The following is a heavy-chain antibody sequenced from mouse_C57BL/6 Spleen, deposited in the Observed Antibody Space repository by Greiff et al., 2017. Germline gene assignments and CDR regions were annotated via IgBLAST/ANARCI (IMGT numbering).Heavy chain of an antibody. CDR1: GFSLTSYA. V-gene: IGHV2-9-1*01. CDR2: IWTGGGT. J-gene: IGHJ1*03. CDR3: ARNSEVYYGNYGYFDV. Sequence: QVQLKESGPGLVAPSQSLSITCTVSGFSLTSYAISWVRQPPGKGLEWLGVIWTGGGTNYNSARKSRLSISKDNSKSQVFLKMNSLQTDDTARYYCARNSEVYYGNYGYFDVWGTGTTVTVSS. D-gene: IGHD2-1*01.